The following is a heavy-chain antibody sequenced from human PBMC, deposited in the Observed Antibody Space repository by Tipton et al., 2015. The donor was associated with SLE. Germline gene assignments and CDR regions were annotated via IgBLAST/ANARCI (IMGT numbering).Heavy chain of an antibody. Sequence: TLSLTCTVSGGSISPHYWSWIRQPPGKGLEWIGYIYFGGSTTYNPSLKSRVTISVDTSKNQFSLKLSSVTAADTAVYYCARKQVGLPVDYWGQGTLVTVSS. CDR1: GGSISPHY. V-gene: IGHV4-4*09. CDR2: IYFGGST. J-gene: IGHJ4*02. CDR3: ARKQVGLPVDY. D-gene: IGHD1-26*01.